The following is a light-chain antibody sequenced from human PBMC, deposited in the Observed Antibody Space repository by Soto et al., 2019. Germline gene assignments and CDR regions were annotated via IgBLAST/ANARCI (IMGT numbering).Light chain of an antibody. V-gene: IGKV3-11*01. CDR3: QQRSNWALT. CDR2: DAS. Sequence: MVLTQSPATLSLSPGERLTLSLMSSRSISSFLAWYQQKPGQAPRLLIYDASNRATGIPARFSGSGSGTDFTLTISSLEPEDFAVYYCQQRSNWALTFGQGTRLE. J-gene: IGKJ5*01. CDR1: RSISSF.